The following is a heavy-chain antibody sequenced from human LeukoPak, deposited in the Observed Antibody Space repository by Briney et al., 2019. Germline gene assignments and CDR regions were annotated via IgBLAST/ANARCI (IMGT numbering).Heavy chain of an antibody. Sequence: ASVKVSCKASGYTFTSYDINWVRQATGQGLEWMGWMNPNSGNTGYAQKFQGRVAMTRNTSISTAYMELSSLRSEDTAVYYCARVNYDILTGYYTFDYWGQGTLVTVSS. CDR1: GYTFTSYD. V-gene: IGHV1-8*01. CDR3: ARVNYDILTGYYTFDY. J-gene: IGHJ4*02. D-gene: IGHD3-9*01. CDR2: MNPNSGNT.